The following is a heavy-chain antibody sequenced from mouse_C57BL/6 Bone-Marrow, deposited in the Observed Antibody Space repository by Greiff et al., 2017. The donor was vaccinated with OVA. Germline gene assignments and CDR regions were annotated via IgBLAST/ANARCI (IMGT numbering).Heavy chain of an antibody. V-gene: IGHV2-5*01. CDR1: GFSLTSYG. J-gene: IGHJ1*03. Sequence: QVQLKESGPGLVQPSQSLSITCTVSGFSLTSYGVHWVRQSPGKGLEWLGVIWRGGSTDYNAAFMSRLSITKDNSKSQVFFKMNSLQADDTAIYYCAKNGYGSSTWYFDVWGTGTTVTVSS. CDR3: AKNGYGSSTWYFDV. D-gene: IGHD1-1*01. CDR2: IWRGGST.